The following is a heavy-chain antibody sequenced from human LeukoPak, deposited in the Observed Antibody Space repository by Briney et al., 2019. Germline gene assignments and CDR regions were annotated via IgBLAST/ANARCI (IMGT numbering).Heavy chain of an antibody. CDR1: GGSFSGYY. CDR2: INHSGST. D-gene: IGHD5-12*01. J-gene: IGHJ4*02. CDR3: ARDAEDSGPNFDY. Sequence: PSETLSLTCAVYGGSFSGYYWSWIRQPPGKGLEWIGEINHSGSTNYNPSLKSRVTISVDSSKNQFSLKLTSVTAADTAVYYCARDAEDSGPNFDYWGQGTLVTVSS. V-gene: IGHV4-34*01.